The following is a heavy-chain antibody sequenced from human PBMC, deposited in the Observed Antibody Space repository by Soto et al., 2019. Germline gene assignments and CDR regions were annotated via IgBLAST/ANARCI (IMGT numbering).Heavy chain of an antibody. CDR1: GFTFSSYS. Sequence: EVQLVESGGGLVQPGGSLRLSCAASGFTFSSYSMNWVRQAPGKGLEWVSYISSSSTIYYADSVKGRFTISRDNAKNSLYVQMNSLRAKDTAVYYCARGYCSGGSCYPGGYWGQGTLVTVSS. CDR3: ARGYCSGGSCYPGGY. J-gene: IGHJ4*02. V-gene: IGHV3-48*01. CDR2: ISSSSTI. D-gene: IGHD2-15*01.